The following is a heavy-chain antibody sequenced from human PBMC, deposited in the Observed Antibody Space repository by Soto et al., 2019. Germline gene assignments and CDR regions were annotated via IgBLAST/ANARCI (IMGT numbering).Heavy chain of an antibody. Sequence: SETLSLTCTVSGGSISSYYWSWIRQPPGKGLEWIGYIYYSGSTNYNPSLKSRVTISVDTSKNQFSLKLSSVTAADTVVYYCAIVRGDRTLASYYYYYMDVWGKGTTVTVSS. V-gene: IGHV4-59*01. CDR2: IYYSGST. CDR3: AIVRGDRTLASYYYYYMDV. D-gene: IGHD3-10*01. J-gene: IGHJ6*03. CDR1: GGSISSYY.